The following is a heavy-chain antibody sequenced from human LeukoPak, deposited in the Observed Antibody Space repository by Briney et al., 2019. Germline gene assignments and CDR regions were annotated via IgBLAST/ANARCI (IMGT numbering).Heavy chain of an antibody. J-gene: IGHJ6*03. V-gene: IGHV4-61*02. CDR1: GGSISSGSYY. D-gene: IGHD1-26*01. Sequence: PSQTLSLTCTVSGGSISSGSYYWSWIRQPAGKGLEWIGRIYTSGSTNYNPSLKSRVTISVDTSKNQFSLKLSSVTAADTAVYYCARGEAPKGNYYYYYMDVWGKGTTVTVSS. CDR3: ARGEAPKGNYYYYYMDV. CDR2: IYTSGST.